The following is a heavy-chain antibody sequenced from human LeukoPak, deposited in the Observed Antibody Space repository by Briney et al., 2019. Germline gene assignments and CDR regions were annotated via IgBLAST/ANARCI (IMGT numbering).Heavy chain of an antibody. D-gene: IGHD1-26*01. CDR2: ISGSGGST. V-gene: IGHV3-23*01. Sequence: GGSLRLSCAASGFTFSSYAMSWVRQAPGKGLEWVSAISGSGGSTYYADSVKGRFTISRDNSKNTLYLQMNSLRAEDTAVYYCAKGTTSLLRRSYFDYWGQGTLVTVSS. CDR1: GFTFSSYA. J-gene: IGHJ4*02. CDR3: AKGTTSLLRRSYFDY.